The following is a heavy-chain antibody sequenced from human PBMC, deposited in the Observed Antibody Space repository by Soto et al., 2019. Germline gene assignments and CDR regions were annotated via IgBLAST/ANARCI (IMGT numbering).Heavy chain of an antibody. D-gene: IGHD5-12*01. CDR3: ARNHYYGYDFDY. CDR2: VAETGYI. J-gene: IGHJ4*02. CDR1: NGSLSSSRW. Sequence: QVQLQESGPGLVRPSETLSLSCSVSNGSLSSSRWWSWVRQSPGKGLEWIGEVAETGYIHCMPSHKSRLTISLDWSRYRSSLRLTSVTAADTVLYYCARNHYYGYDFDYWGQGALVTVSS. V-gene: IGHV4-4*02.